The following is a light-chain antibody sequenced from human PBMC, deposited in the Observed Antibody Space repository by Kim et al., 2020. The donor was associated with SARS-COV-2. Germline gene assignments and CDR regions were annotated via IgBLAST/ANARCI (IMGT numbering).Light chain of an antibody. J-gene: IGKJ2*01. V-gene: IGKV1-39*01. CDR1: QSISSY. Sequence: DIQMTQSPSSLSASVGDRVTITCRASQSISSYLNWYQQKPGKAPKLLIYAASSLQSGVPSRFSGSGSGTDFTLTISSLQTEDFATYNCHHSYSAPDAFSQGTELEI. CDR2: AAS. CDR3: HHSYSAPDA.